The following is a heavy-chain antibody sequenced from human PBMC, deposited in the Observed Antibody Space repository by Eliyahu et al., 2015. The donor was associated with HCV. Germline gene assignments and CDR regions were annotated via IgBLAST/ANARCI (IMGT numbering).Heavy chain of an antibody. D-gene: IGHD6-19*01. CDR2: ISSNGGST. Sequence: EVQLVESGGGLVQPGGSLXLSCXXXGXXXSSYAMHWVRQAPGKGLEYVSAISSNGGSTYYADSVKGRFTISRDNSKNTLYLQMSSLRAEDTAVYYCVCGPKKWLAYFDYWGQGTLVTVSS. CDR1: GXXXSSYA. V-gene: IGHV3-64D*06. CDR3: VCGPKKWLAYFDY. J-gene: IGHJ4*02.